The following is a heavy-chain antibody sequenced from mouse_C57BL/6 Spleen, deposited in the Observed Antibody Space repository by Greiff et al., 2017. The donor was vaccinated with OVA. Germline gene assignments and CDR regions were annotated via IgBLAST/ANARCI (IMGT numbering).Heavy chain of an antibody. CDR3: TRESSGYERDYFDY. CDR2: ISSGGDYI. CDR1: GFTFSSYA. D-gene: IGHD3-2*02. Sequence: EVQRVESGEGLVKPGGSLKLSCAASGFTFSSYAMSWVRQTPEKRLEWVAYISSGGDYIYYADTVKGRFTISRDNARNTLYLQMSSLKSEDTAMYYCTRESSGYERDYFDYWGQGTTLTVSS. V-gene: IGHV5-9-1*02. J-gene: IGHJ2*01.